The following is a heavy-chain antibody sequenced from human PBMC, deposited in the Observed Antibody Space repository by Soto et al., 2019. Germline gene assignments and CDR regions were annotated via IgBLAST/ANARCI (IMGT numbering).Heavy chain of an antibody. Sequence: GGSLRLSCAASGFTFRSHRIHWVRQAPGKGLEWVSRIDTDGGGTTYADSVKGRFTISTDNAENTVYLQMTGLRVEDTAVYYCETVFVVWGHGTSDDVFS. CDR2: IDTDGGGT. CDR3: ETVFVV. CDR1: GFTFRSHR. J-gene: IGHJ6*02. V-gene: IGHV3-74*03.